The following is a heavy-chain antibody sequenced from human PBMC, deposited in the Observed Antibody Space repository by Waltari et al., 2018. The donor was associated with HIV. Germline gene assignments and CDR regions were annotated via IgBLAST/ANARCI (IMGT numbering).Heavy chain of an antibody. CDR1: GFSLCDCD. CDR3: AKGVSVATRTGFDS. V-gene: IGHV3-23*01. CDR2: ISGSGQTT. J-gene: IGHJ4*02. Sequence: VQLLESGGCLVQPGGSLRLSCAASGFSLCDCDLGWVRQAPGKGLQCVSTISGSGQTTYYAESVEGRFTISRDDSQNTLYLQMHSVRGEDTAVYFCAKGVSVATRTGFDSWGQGTMVIVSS. D-gene: IGHD5-12*01.